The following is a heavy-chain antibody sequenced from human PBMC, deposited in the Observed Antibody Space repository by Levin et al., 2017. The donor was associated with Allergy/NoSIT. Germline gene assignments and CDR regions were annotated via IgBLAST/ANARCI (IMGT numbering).Heavy chain of an antibody. CDR3: MRGHYQLEV. Sequence: QAGGSLRLSCAASGFSFSTYWMSWVRQAPGKGLEWVATTRQDGSDLYYVDSVKGRFTISRDNAKSSLYLQMSSQRAEDTGVYYCMRGHYQLEVWGQGTTVTVSS. CDR2: TRQDGSDL. J-gene: IGHJ6*02. V-gene: IGHV3-7*01. D-gene: IGHD2-2*01. CDR1: GFSFSTYW.